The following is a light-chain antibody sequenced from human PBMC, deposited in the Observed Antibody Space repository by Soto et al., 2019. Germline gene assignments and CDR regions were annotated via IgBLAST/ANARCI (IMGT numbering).Light chain of an antibody. CDR1: SSDVGKYDY. CDR2: EVS. V-gene: IGLV2-8*01. Sequence: SVLTQPPSATGSPGQSVTISCTGTSSDVGKYDYVSWFQHHPGKAPKLIIYEVSKRPSGVPDRFSGSKSGSTASLTVSGLQTEFEADYYRNYFLAGPNVFGTGTK. CDR3: NYFLAGPNV. J-gene: IGLJ1*01.